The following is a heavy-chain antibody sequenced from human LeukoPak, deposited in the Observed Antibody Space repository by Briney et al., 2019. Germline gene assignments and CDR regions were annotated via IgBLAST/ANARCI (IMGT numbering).Heavy chain of an antibody. CDR2: IIPIFGTA. J-gene: IGHJ4*02. CDR1: GGTFSSYA. D-gene: IGHD6-13*01. Sequence: VKVSCKASGGTFSSYAISWVRQAPGRGLEWMGGIIPIFGTANYAQKFQGRVTITTDESTSTAYMELSSLRSEDTAVYYCARGAGSSSFKGYYFDYWGQGTLVTVSS. CDR3: ARGAGSSSFKGYYFDY. V-gene: IGHV1-69*05.